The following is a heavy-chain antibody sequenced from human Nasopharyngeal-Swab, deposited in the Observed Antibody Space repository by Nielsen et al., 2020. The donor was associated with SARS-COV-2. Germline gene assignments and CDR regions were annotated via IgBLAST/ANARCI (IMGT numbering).Heavy chain of an antibody. CDR2: FDPEDGET. CDR1: GYTLTGLS. Sequence: ASVKVSCKVSGYTLTGLSMHWVRQAPGKGLEWMGGFDPEDGETIYAQKFQGRVTMTEDTSTDTAYMELSSLRSEDTAVYYCARGGYCSSTSCYFGIQNRVDYWGQGTLVTVSS. CDR3: ARGGYCSSTSCYFGIQNRVDY. V-gene: IGHV1-24*01. D-gene: IGHD2-2*01. J-gene: IGHJ4*02.